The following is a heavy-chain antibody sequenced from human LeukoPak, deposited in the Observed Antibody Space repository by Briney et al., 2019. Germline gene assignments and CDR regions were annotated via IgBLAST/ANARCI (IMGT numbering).Heavy chain of an antibody. J-gene: IGHJ4*02. CDR1: GFTFSSYS. Sequence: GGSLRLSCAASGFTFSSYSMNWVRQAPGKGLEWVSSISSSSSYIYYADSVKGRFTISRDNAKNSLYLQMNSLRAEDTAVYCCARVRYFDWLGDYWGQGTLVTVSS. CDR3: ARVRYFDWLGDY. CDR2: ISSSSSYI. V-gene: IGHV3-21*01. D-gene: IGHD3-9*01.